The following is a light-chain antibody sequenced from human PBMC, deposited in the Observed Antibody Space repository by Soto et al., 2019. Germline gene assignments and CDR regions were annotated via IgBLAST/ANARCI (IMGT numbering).Light chain of an antibody. CDR3: SSYTTSSSYV. V-gene: IGLV2-14*01. Sequence: QSALTQPASVSGSPGQSITISCTGTSSDVGGYHYVSWYQHYPGKAPKLMIYEVSNRPSGVSNRFSGSKSGNTASLTISGLQAEDGADYYCSSYTTSSSYVFGTGTKLTVL. J-gene: IGLJ1*01. CDR1: SSDVGGYHY. CDR2: EVS.